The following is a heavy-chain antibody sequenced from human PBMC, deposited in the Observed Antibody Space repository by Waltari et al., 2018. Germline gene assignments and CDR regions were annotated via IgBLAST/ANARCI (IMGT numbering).Heavy chain of an antibody. J-gene: IGHJ4*02. D-gene: IGHD5-12*01. V-gene: IGHV1-69*01. CDR1: GGTFSSYA. CDR3: ASGPAGYPTGPGYFDY. CDR2: IIPIFGTA. Sequence: QVQLVQSGAEVKKPGSSVKVSCKASGGTFSSYAISWVRQAPGQGLEWMGGIIPIFGTANYAPKFQGRVTITADESTSTAYMELSSLRSEDTAVYYCASGPAGYPTGPGYFDYWGQGTLVTVSS.